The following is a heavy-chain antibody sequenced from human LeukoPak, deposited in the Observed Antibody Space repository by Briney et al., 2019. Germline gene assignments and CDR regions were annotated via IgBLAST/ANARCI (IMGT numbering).Heavy chain of an antibody. CDR1: GFTFSSYS. J-gene: IGHJ4*02. CDR3: ASLGYSYGFGYYFDY. CDR2: ISSSSSYI. Sequence: GGSLRLSCAASGFTFSSYSMTWVRQAPGKGLEWVSSISSSSSYIYYADSVKGRFTISRDSAKNSLYLQMNSLRAEDTAVYYCASLGYSYGFGYYFDYWGQGTLVTVSS. V-gene: IGHV3-21*01. D-gene: IGHD5-18*01.